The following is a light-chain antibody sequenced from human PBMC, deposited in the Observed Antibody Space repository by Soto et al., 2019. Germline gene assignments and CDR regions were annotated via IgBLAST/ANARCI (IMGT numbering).Light chain of an antibody. CDR2: EVN. CDR1: SSDVGGHNY. J-gene: IGLJ7*01. CDR3: SSFTNSGTVV. Sequence: SVLTQPASVSGSPGQSITISCTGTSSDVGGHNYVSWYQQHPGKAPKNMIYEVNNGPSGVSDRFSGSKSGNKASLTISGLQAEDEAYYYCSSFTNSGTVVFGGGTQLTVL. V-gene: IGLV2-14*01.